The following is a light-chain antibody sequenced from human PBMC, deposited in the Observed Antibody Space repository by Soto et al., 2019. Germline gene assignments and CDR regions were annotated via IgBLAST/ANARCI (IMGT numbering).Light chain of an antibody. CDR1: QSISTH. J-gene: IGKJ5*01. CDR2: AAS. CDR3: QQSYNTPFT. Sequence: DIHMTQSPSSLSASVGESLTISCRASQSISTHVNWYQQRPGKAPKLVIYAASGLERGVPSRFSGSGSGTDFTLAISNLRPEDFATYFCQQSYNTPFTFGQGTRVE. V-gene: IGKV1-39*01.